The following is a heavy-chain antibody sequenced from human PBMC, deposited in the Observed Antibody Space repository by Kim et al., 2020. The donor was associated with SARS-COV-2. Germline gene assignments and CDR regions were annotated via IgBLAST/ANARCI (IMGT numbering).Heavy chain of an antibody. J-gene: IGHJ4*02. Sequence: LKSRLTMSVDTSKNQFSLKLRSVTAADTAVYYCARGRRCSSTSCYVGFDSWGQGTLVTVSS. V-gene: IGHV4-34*01. D-gene: IGHD2-2*01. CDR3: ARGRRCSSTSCYVGFDS.